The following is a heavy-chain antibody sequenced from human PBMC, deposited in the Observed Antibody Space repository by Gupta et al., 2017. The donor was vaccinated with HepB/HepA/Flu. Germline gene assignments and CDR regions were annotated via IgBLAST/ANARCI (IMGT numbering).Heavy chain of an antibody. D-gene: IGHD3-22*01. J-gene: IGHJ4*02. V-gene: IGHV3-7*01. CDR3: ARERLTSKGYYLN. CDR1: GFTFSNPF. CDR2: IAHDGSEK. Sequence: EEQVVESGGGLVQPGGSLRLSCAGSGFTFSNPFISWVRQAPGKGLEWVANIAHDGSEKQYVDSVKGRFTISRDNAKNSAFLQMNSLTAEDTAVYFCARERLTSKGYYLNWGQGTLVTVSS.